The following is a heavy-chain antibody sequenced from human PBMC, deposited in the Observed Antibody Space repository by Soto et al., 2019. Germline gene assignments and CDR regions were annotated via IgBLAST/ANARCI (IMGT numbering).Heavy chain of an antibody. CDR3: ARHSNNWNGINWFDP. D-gene: IGHD1-1*01. Sequence: SETLSLTCTVSGGSISSSSYYWGWIRQPPGKGQEWIGSIYYSGSTYYNPSLKSRVTISVDTSKNQFSLKLSSVTAADTAVYYCARHSNNWNGINWFDPWGQGTLVTVSS. J-gene: IGHJ5*02. V-gene: IGHV4-39*01. CDR1: GGSISSSSYY. CDR2: IYYSGST.